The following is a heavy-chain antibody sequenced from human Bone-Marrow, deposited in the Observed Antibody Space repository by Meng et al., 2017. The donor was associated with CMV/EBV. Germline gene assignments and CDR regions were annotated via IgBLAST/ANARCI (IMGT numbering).Heavy chain of an antibody. J-gene: IGHJ6*02. CDR1: GFTFSSYE. D-gene: IGHD3-22*01. V-gene: IGHV3-48*03. CDR3: ARDLVVYYYYAMDV. CDR2: ISSSGSTI. Sequence: GESLKISCAASGFTFSSYEMNWVRQAPGKGLEWVSYISSSGSTIYYADSVKGRFTISRDNAKNSLYLQMNSLRAEDTAVYYCARDLVVYYYYAMDVWGQGTTVTVSS.